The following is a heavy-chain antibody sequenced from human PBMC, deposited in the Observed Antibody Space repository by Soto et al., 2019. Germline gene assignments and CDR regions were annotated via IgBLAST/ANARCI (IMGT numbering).Heavy chain of an antibody. CDR1: GFTFSSYA. D-gene: IGHD2-15*01. V-gene: IGHV3-23*01. CDR3: AKDKDCSGGSCYVPVDY. CDR2: ISGRGGST. J-gene: IGHJ4*02. Sequence: EVQLLESGGGLVQPGGSLRLSCAASGFTFSSYAMSWVRQAPGKGLEWVSAISGRGGSTYYADSVKGRFTISSDNSKNTLYLQMNSLRAEDTAVYYCAKDKDCSGGSCYVPVDYWGQGTLVTVSS.